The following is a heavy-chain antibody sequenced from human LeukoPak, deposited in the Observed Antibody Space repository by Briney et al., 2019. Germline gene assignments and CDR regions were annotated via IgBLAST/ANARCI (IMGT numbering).Heavy chain of an antibody. V-gene: IGHV1-69*04. CDR2: IIPILGIA. CDR3: AILSGYSSSWHKDYYYGMDV. Sequence: GASVKVSCTASGGTFSSYAISWVRQAPGQGLEWMGRIIPILGIANYAQKFQGRVTITADKSTSTAYMELSSLRSEDTAVYYCAILSGYSSSWHKDYYYGMDVWGQGTTVTVSS. J-gene: IGHJ6*02. D-gene: IGHD6-13*01. CDR1: GGTFSSYA.